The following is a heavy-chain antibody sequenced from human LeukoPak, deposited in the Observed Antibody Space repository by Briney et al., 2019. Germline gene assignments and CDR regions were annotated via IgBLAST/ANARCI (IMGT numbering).Heavy chain of an antibody. V-gene: IGHV3-30-3*01. Sequence: GGSLRLSCAASVFTFSSCAMHWVRQAPGKGLEWGAVISDDGSNKCYADSVKGRFTISRENSKNTLYLQMNSLRAEDTAVYYCARGGPPSTINLYSNYSVLCYFDYWGQGTLVTVSS. D-gene: IGHD4-11*01. CDR1: VFTFSSCA. CDR3: ARGGPPSTINLYSNYSVLCYFDY. J-gene: IGHJ4*02. CDR2: ISDDGSNK.